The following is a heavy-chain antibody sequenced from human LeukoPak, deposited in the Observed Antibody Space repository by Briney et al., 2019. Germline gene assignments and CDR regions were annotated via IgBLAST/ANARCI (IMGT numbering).Heavy chain of an antibody. CDR3: ARDRSMATRLWTPTDY. V-gene: IGHV3-48*03. Sequence: QPGGSLRLSCAASGFTFSSYEMNWVRQAPGKGLEWVSYISSSGSTIYYADSVKGRFTISRDNAKNSLYLQMNSLRAEDTAVYYCARDRSMATRLWTPTDYWGQGTLVTVSS. D-gene: IGHD6-6*01. CDR1: GFTFSSYE. CDR2: ISSSGSTI. J-gene: IGHJ4*02.